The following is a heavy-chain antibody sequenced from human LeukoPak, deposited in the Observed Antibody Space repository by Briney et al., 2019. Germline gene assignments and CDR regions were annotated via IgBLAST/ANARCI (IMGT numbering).Heavy chain of an antibody. V-gene: IGHV1-69*13. CDR2: VIPIFGTA. J-gene: IGHJ4*02. D-gene: IGHD3-16*02. CDR3: GGSFYDYVWGSYREIDY. Sequence: GASVKVSCTASGGTCSSYAISWVRQAPGQGLEWMGGVIPIFGTANYAQKYQGRVTITADESTSTAYMELSSLTSEDTAVYYCGGSFYDYVWGSYREIDYWGQATLVTVSS. CDR1: GGTCSSYA.